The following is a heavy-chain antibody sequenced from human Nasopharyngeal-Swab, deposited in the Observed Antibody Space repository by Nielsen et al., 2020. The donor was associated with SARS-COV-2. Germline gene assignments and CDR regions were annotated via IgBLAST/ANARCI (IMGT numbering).Heavy chain of an antibody. CDR1: GYSFTSYW. CDR3: ARHPEQQLVRGYYYYYYMDV. D-gene: IGHD6-13*01. Sequence: GGSLRLSCKGSGYSFTSYWISWVRQMPGNGLEWMGRIDPSDSYTNYSPSFQGHVTISADKSISTAYLQWSSLKASDTAMYYCARHPEQQLVRGYYYYYYMDVWGKGTTVTVSS. CDR2: IDPSDSYT. J-gene: IGHJ6*03. V-gene: IGHV5-10-1*01.